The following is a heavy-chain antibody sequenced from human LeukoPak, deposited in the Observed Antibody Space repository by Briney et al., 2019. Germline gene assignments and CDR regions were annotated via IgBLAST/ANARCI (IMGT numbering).Heavy chain of an antibody. CDR3: ARDGQGYYYDSSGYSD. V-gene: IGHV1-69*05. CDR2: IIPIFCTA. J-gene: IGHJ4*02. CDR1: GGTFSSYA. D-gene: IGHD3-22*01. Sequence: GASVKVSCKASGGTFSSYAISWVRQAPGQALEWMGRIIPIFCTANYAQKFQGRVTITTDESTSTAYMELSSLRSEDTAVYYCARDGQGYYYDSSGYSDWGQGTLVTVSS.